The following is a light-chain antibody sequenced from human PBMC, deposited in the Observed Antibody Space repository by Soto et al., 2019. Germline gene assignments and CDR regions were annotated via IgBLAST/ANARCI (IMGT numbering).Light chain of an antibody. CDR2: EVS. CDR3: YSYRGYYTRV. CDR1: SSDVGGYNF. Sequence: QSVLTQPASVSGSPGQSITISCTGTSSDVGGYNFVSWYQQHPGRAPKLLIYEVSRLPSGVSNRFSGSKSGDTASLTISGLQAEDEADYYCYSYRGYYTRVFGTGTKVTVL. J-gene: IGLJ1*01. V-gene: IGLV2-14*01.